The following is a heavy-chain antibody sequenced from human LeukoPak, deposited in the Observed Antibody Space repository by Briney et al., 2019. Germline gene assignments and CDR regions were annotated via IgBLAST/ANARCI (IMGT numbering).Heavy chain of an antibody. CDR3: ARDGADYYGSGRGYGMDV. Sequence: PGGSLRLSCAASGFTFSSYWMSWVRQAPGKGLEGVGNIKQDGSEKNYVDSVKGQFTISRDNAKNSLYLQMNSLRVKDTAVYYCARDGADYYGSGRGYGMDVWGKGTTVTVSS. D-gene: IGHD3-10*01. J-gene: IGHJ6*04. CDR2: IKQDGSEK. CDR1: GFTFSSYW. V-gene: IGHV3-7*03.